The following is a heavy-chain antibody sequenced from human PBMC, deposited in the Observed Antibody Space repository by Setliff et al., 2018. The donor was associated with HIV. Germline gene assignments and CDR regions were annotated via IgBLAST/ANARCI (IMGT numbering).Heavy chain of an antibody. CDR2: ISSSSSTI. D-gene: IGHD2-15*01. CDR1: GFTFRSYS. CDR3: ARDLGGYCSGGGCYD. J-gene: IGHJ4*02. Sequence: GSLRLSCAASGFTFRSYSMNWVRQAPGKGLEWVAYISSSSSTISYADSVKGRFAISRDNAKNSLYLQINSLRAEDTAVYYCARDLGGYCSGGGCYDWGQGTLVTVSS. V-gene: IGHV3-48*01.